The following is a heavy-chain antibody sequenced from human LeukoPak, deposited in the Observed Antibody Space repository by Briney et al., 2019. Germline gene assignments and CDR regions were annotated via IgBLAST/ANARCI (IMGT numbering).Heavy chain of an antibody. CDR2: MNPNSGNT. D-gene: IGHD3-22*01. V-gene: IGHV1-8*03. Sequence: ASVKVSCKASGYTFTSYDINWVRQATGQGLEWMGWMNPNSGNTGYAQKFQGRVTITRNTSISTAYMELSSLRSEDTAVYYCAREPLLRSSGSYYYYMDVWGKGTTVTVSS. CDR1: GYTFTSYD. CDR3: AREPLLRSSGSYYYYMDV. J-gene: IGHJ6*03.